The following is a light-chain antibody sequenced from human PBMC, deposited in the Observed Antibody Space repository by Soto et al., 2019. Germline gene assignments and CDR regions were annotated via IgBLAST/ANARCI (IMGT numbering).Light chain of an antibody. CDR2: AAS. CDR3: HQVYAYPRT. Sequence: IQLTQSPSSLSASVGDRVTITCRSSQGVRTYLAWYQQRPGKAPQLLIFAASTLQSGVPSRFSGRGSGTDFTLTITSLQPEDFATYYCHQVYAYPRTFGQGTKV. V-gene: IGKV1-9*01. J-gene: IGKJ1*01. CDR1: QGVRTY.